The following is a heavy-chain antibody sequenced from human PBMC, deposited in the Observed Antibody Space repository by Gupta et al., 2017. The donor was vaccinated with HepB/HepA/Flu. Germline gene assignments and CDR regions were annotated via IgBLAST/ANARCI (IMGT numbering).Heavy chain of an antibody. CDR3: SRDNSGHLDF. J-gene: IGHJ4*02. V-gene: IGHV3-74*01. CDR2: TNHAGSVR. CDR1: GFTVSSYW. Sequence: EVQLAESGGGLVQPGGSLRLSCAASGFTVSSYWMHWVRQAPGKGLVWVSRTNHAGSVRNYADSVKGGFNISSDDKTEALYFHRNSIMDEDTAVYFCSRDNSGHLDFWGEGTLVTVSS. D-gene: IGHD2-21*01.